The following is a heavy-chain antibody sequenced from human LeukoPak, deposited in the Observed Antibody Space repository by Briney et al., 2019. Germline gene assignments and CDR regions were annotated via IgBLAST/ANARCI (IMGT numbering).Heavy chain of an antibody. V-gene: IGHV3-23*01. J-gene: IGHJ4*02. CDR2: ISGSGGST. D-gene: IGHD2-2*01. Sequence: GGSLRLSCAASGFTFSSYAMSWVRQAPGKGLEWVSAISGSGGSTYYADSVKGRFTISRDNSKNTLYLQMNSLRAEDTAVYHCAKRGYCSSTSCYVGTNDYWGRGTLVTVSS. CDR3: AKRGYCSSTSCYVGTNDY. CDR1: GFTFSSYA.